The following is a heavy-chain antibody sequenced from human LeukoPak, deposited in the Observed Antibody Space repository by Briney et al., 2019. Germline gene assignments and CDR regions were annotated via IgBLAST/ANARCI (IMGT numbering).Heavy chain of an antibody. J-gene: IGHJ6*02. V-gene: IGHV3-21*01. Sequence: GGSLRLSCAASGFTFSSYSMNWVRQAPGKGLEWVSSISSSRSYIYYADSVKGRFTISRDNAKNSLYLQMNSLRAEDTAVYYCARAPFSYDFWSGYYGGYYYYGMDVWGQGTTVTVSS. CDR3: ARAPFSYDFWSGYYGGYYYYGMDV. CDR2: ISSSRSYI. CDR1: GFTFSSYS. D-gene: IGHD3-3*01.